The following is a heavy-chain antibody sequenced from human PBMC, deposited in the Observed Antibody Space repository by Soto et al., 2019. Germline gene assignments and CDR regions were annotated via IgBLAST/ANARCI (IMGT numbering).Heavy chain of an antibody. V-gene: IGHV3-7*03. CDR2: IKKVESKK. J-gene: IGHJ3*01. CDR3: ARDVSPGSSSWYFDAFDL. Sequence: EERLVESGGGLVQPGGSRRLSWAASGFIFRSNWMTWFRRAQGKGLEWVANIKKVESKKSYLDSVRGRFTISRDNAKNSLYLQMDSLTAEDTALYYCARDVSPGSSSWYFDAFDLWGQGTMVTVSS. CDR1: GFIFRSNW. D-gene: IGHD6-13*01.